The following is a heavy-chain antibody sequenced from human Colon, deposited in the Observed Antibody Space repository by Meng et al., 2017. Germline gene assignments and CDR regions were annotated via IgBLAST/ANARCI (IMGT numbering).Heavy chain of an antibody. J-gene: IGHJ4*02. CDR2: TYYRSEWQN. V-gene: IGHV6-1*01. D-gene: IGHD3-10*01. CDR1: GDSVSSNRAL. CDR3: TTWYGEY. Sequence: QVHCQQPAPGLLKPSQTLSLTCAISGDSVSSNRALWHWVRQSPSRGLEWLGQTYYRSEWQNHYGVSVKSRITINADTSRNHFSLHLNSVTPEDTAVYYCTTWYGEYWGQGTLVTVSS.